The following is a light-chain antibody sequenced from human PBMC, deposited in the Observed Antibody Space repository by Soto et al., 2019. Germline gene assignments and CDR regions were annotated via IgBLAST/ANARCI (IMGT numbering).Light chain of an antibody. CDR1: QSVSSY. Sequence: EIVLTQSPATLSLSPGERATLSCRASQSVSSYLAWYQQKPGQAPRLLIYDASNRATGIPARFSGSGSWTDFTLTISSLEPEDFAVYCCQQRSNWPWTFGQGTKVEIK. CDR3: QQRSNWPWT. J-gene: IGKJ1*01. CDR2: DAS. V-gene: IGKV3-11*01.